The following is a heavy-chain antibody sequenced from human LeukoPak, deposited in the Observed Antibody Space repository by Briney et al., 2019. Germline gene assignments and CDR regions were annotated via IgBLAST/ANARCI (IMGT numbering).Heavy chain of an antibody. CDR2: IGYEGVHK. V-gene: IGHV3-30*02. J-gene: IGHJ4*02. D-gene: IGHD4-23*01. Sequence: GGSLRLSCAASGFTFNNFGMHWVRQAPGKGLEWVSFIGYEGVHKYYADSVKGRFPISKDNSKATLYLQMNSLRPEDTAVYYCAKDLHGGYSSDYWGQGTLVAVSS. CDR3: AKDLHGGYSSDY. CDR1: GFTFNNFG.